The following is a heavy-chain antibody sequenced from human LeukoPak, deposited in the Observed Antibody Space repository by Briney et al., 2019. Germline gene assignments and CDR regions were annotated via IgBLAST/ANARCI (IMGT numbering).Heavy chain of an antibody. CDR3: ARVPLWFGELSFDY. D-gene: IGHD3-10*01. CDR1: GYTFTGYY. J-gene: IGHJ4*02. CDR2: INPNSGGT. V-gene: IGHV1-2*02. Sequence: ASVKVSCKASGYTFTGYYMHWVRQAPGQGLEWMRWINPNSGGTNYAQKFQGRVTMTRDTSISTAYMELSRLRSDDTAVYYCARVPLWFGELSFDYWGQGTLVTVSS.